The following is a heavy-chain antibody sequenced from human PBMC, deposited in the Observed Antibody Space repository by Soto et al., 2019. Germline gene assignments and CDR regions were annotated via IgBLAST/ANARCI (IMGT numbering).Heavy chain of an antibody. CDR3: ARAGDTVTTTYYFDY. J-gene: IGHJ4*02. CDR1: GFTFSSYA. D-gene: IGHD4-17*01. V-gene: IGHV3-30-3*01. Sequence: GGSLRLSCAASGFTFSSYAMHWVRQAPGKGLEWVAVISYDGSNKYYADSVKGRFTISRDNSKNTLYLQMNSLRAEDTAVYYCARAGDTVTTTYYFDYWGQGTLVTVSS. CDR2: ISYDGSNK.